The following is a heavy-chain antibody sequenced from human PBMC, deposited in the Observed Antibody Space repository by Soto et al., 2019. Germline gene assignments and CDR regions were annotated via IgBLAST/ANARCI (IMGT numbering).Heavy chain of an antibody. CDR3: ARERSTYYYGSGTEGYYYCGMGV. Sequence: ASVKVSCKASGYTFTSYGISWVRQAPGQGLEWMGWISAYNGNTNYAQKLQGRVTMTTDTSTSTAYMELRSLRSDDTAVYYCARERSTYYYGSGTEGYYYCGMGVWGQGTTVTVSS. CDR1: GYTFTSYG. V-gene: IGHV1-18*01. J-gene: IGHJ6*02. CDR2: ISAYNGNT. D-gene: IGHD3-10*01.